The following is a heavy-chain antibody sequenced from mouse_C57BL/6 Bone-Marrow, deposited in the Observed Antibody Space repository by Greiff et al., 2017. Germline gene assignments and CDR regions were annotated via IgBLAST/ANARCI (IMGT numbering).Heavy chain of an antibody. V-gene: IGHV7-1*01. CDR3: ARDLGRGYFDY. J-gene: IGHJ2*01. CDR2: SRNKANDYTT. Sequence: EVQLVESGGGLVQSGRSLRLSCATSGFTFSDFYMEWVRQAPGKGLEWIAASRNKANDYTTEYSASVKGQFIVSRDTSQSILYLQMNALRAEDTAIYYCARDLGRGYFDYWGQGTTLTVSS. D-gene: IGHD4-1*01. CDR1: GFTFSDFY.